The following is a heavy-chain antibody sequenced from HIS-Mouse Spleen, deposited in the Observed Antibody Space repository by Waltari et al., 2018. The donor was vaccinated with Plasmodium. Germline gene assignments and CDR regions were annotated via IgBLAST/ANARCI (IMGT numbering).Heavy chain of an antibody. Sequence: EVQLVASGGGLVQPGGSLRLSCAASGFPFSSYWMSWVRQAPGKGLEWVANIKQDVSEKYYVDSVKGRFTISRDNAKNSLYLQMNSLRAEDTAVYYCASSWYWYFDLWGRGTLVTVSS. CDR1: GFPFSSYW. J-gene: IGHJ2*01. CDR3: ASSWYWYFDL. CDR2: IKQDVSEK. D-gene: IGHD6-13*01. V-gene: IGHV3-7*01.